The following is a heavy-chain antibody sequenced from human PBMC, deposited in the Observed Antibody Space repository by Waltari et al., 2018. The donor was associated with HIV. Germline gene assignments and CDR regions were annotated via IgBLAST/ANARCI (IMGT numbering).Heavy chain of an antibody. D-gene: IGHD1-26*01. CDR1: GFAFKNFA. V-gene: IGHV3-30*18. Sequence: QVQLVESGGGVVQPGGSLRLSCAASGFAFKNFAMHWVRQAPGKGLEGGGVISYGGDQYYADSGKGRFTISRDNSKKSLFLQMSSLRPEDSAVYYCAKVAGRSGSYSHYYYGMDVWAKGPRSPSP. CDR2: ISYGGDQ. CDR3: AKVAGRSGSYSHYYYGMDV. J-gene: IGHJ6*02.